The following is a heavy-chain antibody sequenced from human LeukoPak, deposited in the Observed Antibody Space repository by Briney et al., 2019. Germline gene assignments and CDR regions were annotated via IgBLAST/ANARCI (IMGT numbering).Heavy chain of an antibody. J-gene: IGHJ4*02. V-gene: IGHV4-34*01. CDR3: ASPKPSGGATYYFDY. CDR2: INHSGST. Sequence: PSETLSLTCAVYGGSFSGYYWSWIRQPPGKGLEWIGEINHSGSTNYNPSLKSRVTISVDTSKNQFSLKLSSVTAADTAVYYCASPKPSGGATYYFDYWGQGTLVTVSS. D-gene: IGHD1-26*01. CDR1: GGSFSGYY.